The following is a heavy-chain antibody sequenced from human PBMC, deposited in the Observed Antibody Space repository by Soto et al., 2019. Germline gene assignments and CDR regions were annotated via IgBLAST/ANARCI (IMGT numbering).Heavy chain of an antibody. CDR1: GGSISSSSYY. CDR3: ASSPHKYYDILTGYYPPPTIYCFDY. Sequence: SETLSLTCTVSGGSISSSSYYWGWIRQPPGKGLEWIGSIYYSGSTYYNPSLKSRVTISVDTSKNQFSLKLSPVTAADTAVYYCASSPHKYYDILTGYYPPPTIYCFDYWGQGTLVTVSS. D-gene: IGHD3-9*01. V-gene: IGHV4-39*01. CDR2: IYYSGST. J-gene: IGHJ4*02.